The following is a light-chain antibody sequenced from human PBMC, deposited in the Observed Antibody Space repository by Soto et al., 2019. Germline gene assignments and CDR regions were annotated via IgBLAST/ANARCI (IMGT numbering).Light chain of an antibody. J-gene: IGKJ1*01. CDR2: AAS. Sequence: DIQMTQSPSSLSASVGDRVTITCRASQSISSYLNWYQQKPGKAPKLLIYAASSLQSGVPSRFSGSGYWTYFTLTSSSLQPENCATYYCQQRYSTPWTFGQVIKVEIK. CDR1: QSISSY. V-gene: IGKV1-39*01. CDR3: QQRYSTPWT.